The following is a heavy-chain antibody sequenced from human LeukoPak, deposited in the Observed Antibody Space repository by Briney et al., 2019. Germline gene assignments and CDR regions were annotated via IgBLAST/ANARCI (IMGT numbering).Heavy chain of an antibody. J-gene: IGHJ4*02. D-gene: IGHD3-10*01. CDR2: SSYNGNT. V-gene: IGHV4-59*01. CDR1: GAYFTNYY. CDR3: ARGRNGLIWFGELER. Sequence: KTSETLSLTCTVSGAYFTNYYWSFIRQPPGKGLEWIGFSSYNGNTNYNPSLKSRVTISLDMSKNQFSLRLNSVTAADTAVYYCARGRNGLIWFGELERWGQGTLVTVSS.